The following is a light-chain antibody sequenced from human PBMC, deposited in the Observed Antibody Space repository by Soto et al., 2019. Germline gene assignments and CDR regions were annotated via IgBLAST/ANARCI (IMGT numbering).Light chain of an antibody. CDR1: QSVTNNF. CDR2: GAS. CDR3: HQYGSSPST. V-gene: IGKV3-20*01. J-gene: IGKJ1*01. Sequence: EIVLTQSPGTLSLSPGERATLSCRASQSVTNNFLAWYQQAPGQAPRLLIYGASSRATGIPDRFSGSGSGTDFTLTISRLELEDFAVYFCHQYGSSPSTFGQRTKVEIK.